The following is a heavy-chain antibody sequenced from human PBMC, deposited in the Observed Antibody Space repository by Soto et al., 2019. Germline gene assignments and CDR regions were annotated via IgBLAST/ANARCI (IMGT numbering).Heavy chain of an antibody. D-gene: IGHD1-26*01. CDR1: GYTFTSYG. CDR2: ISAYNGNT. J-gene: IGHJ4*02. CDR3: AGGSGSYYAFDY. V-gene: IGHV1-18*04. Sequence: QVQLVQSGAEVKKPGASVKVSCKASGYTFTSYGISWVRQAPGQGLEWMGWISAYNGNTNYAQKLQGRVTMTTDTATGTGYMELRSLRSDDTAVYYCAGGSGSYYAFDYWGQGTLVTVSS.